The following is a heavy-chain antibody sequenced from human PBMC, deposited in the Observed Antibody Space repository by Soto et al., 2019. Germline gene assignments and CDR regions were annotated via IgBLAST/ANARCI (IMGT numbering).Heavy chain of an antibody. Sequence: QVQLVQSGAEVKKPGASVKVSCKASGYTFTSYDINWVRQATGQGLEWMGWMNPNSGNTGYAQKFQDXRXXXRXXSISTADMELSGLRTEDTAVYYCARELSSSWRFAYWGQGTLVTVSS. J-gene: IGHJ4*02. V-gene: IGHV1-8*01. CDR1: GYTFTSYD. CDR3: ARELSSSWRFAY. CDR2: MNPNSGNT. D-gene: IGHD6-13*01.